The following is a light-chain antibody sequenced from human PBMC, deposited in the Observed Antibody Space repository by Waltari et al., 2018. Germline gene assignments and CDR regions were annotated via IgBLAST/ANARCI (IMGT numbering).Light chain of an antibody. Sequence: EIQMTQSPSSLSASVGDRVTITCRASQSISSYLNWYQQKPGKAPKLLIYAASSLQSGVPSRFSGSGSGTDFTLTISSLQPEDFATYYCQQSGTFGQGTKLEIK. CDR3: QQSGT. V-gene: IGKV1-39*01. CDR1: QSISSY. J-gene: IGKJ2*02. CDR2: AAS.